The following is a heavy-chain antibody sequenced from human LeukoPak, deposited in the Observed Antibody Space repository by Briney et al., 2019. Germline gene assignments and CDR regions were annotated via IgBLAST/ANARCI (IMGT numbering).Heavy chain of an antibody. V-gene: IGHV4-4*07. CDR3: ARGRGYWKKDYYYYGMDF. CDR1: GASISSDN. D-gene: IGHD2-2*03. J-gene: IGHJ6*02. CDR2: ISTSGSA. Sequence: PTESLSLTCTVSGASISSDNRSWIWPPPRKGLEWVGRISTSGSAHSTPSPKRGVTLSVDTSKKKISLKLSYVTAADTAVYYWARGRGYWKKDYYYYGMDFWGQGTTVTVSS.